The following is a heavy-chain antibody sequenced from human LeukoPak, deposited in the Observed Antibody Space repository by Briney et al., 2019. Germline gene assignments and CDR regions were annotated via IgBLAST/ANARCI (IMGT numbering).Heavy chain of an antibody. V-gene: IGHV7-4-1*02. D-gene: IGHD3-10*01. Sequence: WASVKVSCKASGYTFSIYTMNWVRQAPGQGLEWMGWINTNTGNPTYAQGFTGRFVFSLDTSVSTAYLQISSLKAEDTAVYYCARSTAPVLLWFGESNLYYFDYWGQGTLVTVSS. CDR1: GYTFSIYT. CDR3: ARSTAPVLLWFGESNLYYFDY. J-gene: IGHJ4*02. CDR2: INTNTGNP.